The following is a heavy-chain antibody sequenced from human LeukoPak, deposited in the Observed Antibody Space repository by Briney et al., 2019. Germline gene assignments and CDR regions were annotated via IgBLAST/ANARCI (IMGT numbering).Heavy chain of an antibody. J-gene: IGHJ3*02. CDR2: ISAYNGNT. CDR1: GYTFTSYG. V-gene: IGHV1-18*01. D-gene: IGHD3-9*01. CDR3: ARDSDILTGYRGDSFNI. Sequence: GASVKVSCKASGYTFTSYGINWVRQAPRQGLEWMGWISAYNGNTNYAQKLQDRVTMTTDTSTSTAYMELRSLRSDDTAVYYCARDSDILTGYRGDSFNIWGQGTMVTVSS.